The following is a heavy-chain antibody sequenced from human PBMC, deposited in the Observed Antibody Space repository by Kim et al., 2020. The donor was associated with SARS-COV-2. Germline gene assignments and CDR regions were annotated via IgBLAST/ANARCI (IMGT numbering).Heavy chain of an antibody. D-gene: IGHD3-9*01. CDR3: AKVDVYDILTPRDNWFDP. V-gene: IGHV3-23*01. Sequence: KGRFSSSRDNSKNTLYLQMNSLRAEDTAVYYCAKVDVYDILTPRDNWFDPWGQGTLVTVSS. J-gene: IGHJ5*02.